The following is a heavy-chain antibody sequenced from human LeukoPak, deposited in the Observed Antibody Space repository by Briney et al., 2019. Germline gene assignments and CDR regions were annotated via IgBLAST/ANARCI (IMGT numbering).Heavy chain of an antibody. CDR3: ASSYGSGSYLRWARGAYPKEYYFDY. Sequence: SETLSLTCTVSGGSISSYYWSWIRQPPGKGLEWIGYIYYSGSTNYNPSLKSRVTISVDTSKNQFSLKLSSVTAADTAVYYCASSYGSGSYLRWARGAYPKEYYFDYWGQGTLVTVSS. V-gene: IGHV4-59*01. J-gene: IGHJ4*02. CDR1: GGSISSYY. CDR2: IYYSGST. D-gene: IGHD3-10*01.